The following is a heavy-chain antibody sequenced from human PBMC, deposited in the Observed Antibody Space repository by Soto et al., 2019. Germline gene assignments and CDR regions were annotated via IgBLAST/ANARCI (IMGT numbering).Heavy chain of an antibody. D-gene: IGHD1-1*01. Sequence: SETLSLTCTVSGDSVSSGSYYWSWIRQPPGKGLEWVGYIYYSGNTNYNPSLKSRVTISVATSKNQFSLKLNSVTAADTAVYYCASFPTDNWPLDYWGQGILVTVSS. CDR2: IYYSGNT. CDR1: GDSVSSGSYY. V-gene: IGHV4-61*01. CDR3: ASFPTDNWPLDY. J-gene: IGHJ4*02.